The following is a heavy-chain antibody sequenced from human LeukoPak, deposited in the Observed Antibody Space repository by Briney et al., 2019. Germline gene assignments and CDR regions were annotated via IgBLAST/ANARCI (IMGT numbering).Heavy chain of an antibody. V-gene: IGHV4-4*07. CDR2: ISSSGST. J-gene: IGHJ4*02. CDR1: GGSISSYY. CDR3: ARGEMATTFDY. Sequence: SETLSLTCTVSGGSISSYYWSWIRQPAGKGLEWIGRISSSGSTNYNPSLKSRVTISVDTSKNQFSLKLSSVTAADTAVYYCARGEMATTFDYWGQGTLVTVSS. D-gene: IGHD5-24*01.